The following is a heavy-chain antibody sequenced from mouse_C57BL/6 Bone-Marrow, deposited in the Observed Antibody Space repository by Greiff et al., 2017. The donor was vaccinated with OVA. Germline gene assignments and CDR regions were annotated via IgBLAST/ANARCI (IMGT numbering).Heavy chain of an antibody. Sequence: VQLQQSGPELVKPGASVKISCKASGYTFTDYYMNWVKQSHGKSLEWIGDINPNNGGTSYNQKFKGKATLTVDKSSSTAYMELRSLTSEDSAVYYCARETGSSYAWFAYWGQGTLVTVSA. D-gene: IGHD1-1*01. J-gene: IGHJ3*01. CDR1: GYTFTDYY. CDR3: ARETGSSYAWFAY. V-gene: IGHV1-26*01. CDR2: INPNNGGT.